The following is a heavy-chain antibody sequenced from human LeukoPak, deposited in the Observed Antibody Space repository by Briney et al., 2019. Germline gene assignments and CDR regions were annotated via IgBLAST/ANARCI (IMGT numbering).Heavy chain of an antibody. D-gene: IGHD3-22*01. Sequence: PGGSLRLSCAASGFTFYTYAMTWVRQAPGKGLEWVSTIIGSGGNTFYADSVKGRFTISRDNSKNTLYLQMNSLRAEDTAVYYCAKGGYYDSSDRFDYWGQGTLVTVSS. CDR1: GFTFYTYA. CDR2: IIGSGGNT. V-gene: IGHV3-23*01. J-gene: IGHJ4*02. CDR3: AKGGYYDSSDRFDY.